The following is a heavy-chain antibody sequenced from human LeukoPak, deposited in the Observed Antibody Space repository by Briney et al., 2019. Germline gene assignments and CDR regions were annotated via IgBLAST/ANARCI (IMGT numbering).Heavy chain of an antibody. Sequence: PGGSLRLSCAASGFTFSSYEMNWVRQAPGKGLEWLSYIIGSGSTTQYADSVRDRFTISRDNDKNAVYLQMNSLRDDDTAIYYCVRDRGGAYSGDNLFDPWGQGTLVTVSS. V-gene: IGHV3-48*03. D-gene: IGHD2-21*01. CDR2: IIGSGSTT. CDR3: VRDRGGAYSGDNLFDP. CDR1: GFTFSSYE. J-gene: IGHJ5*02.